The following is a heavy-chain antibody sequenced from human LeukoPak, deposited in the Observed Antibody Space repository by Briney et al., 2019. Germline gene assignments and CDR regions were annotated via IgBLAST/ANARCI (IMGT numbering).Heavy chain of an antibody. CDR3: ARVTYSSYYYGMDV. J-gene: IGHJ6*02. CDR1: GYTFTSYD. Sequence: HGASVKVSCKASGYTFTSYDINWVRQATGQGLEWMGWMNPNSGNTGYAQKFQGRVTMTRNTSISTAYMELSSLRSEDTAVYYCARVTYSSYYYGMDVWGQGTTVTVSS. D-gene: IGHD2-15*01. V-gene: IGHV1-8*01. CDR2: MNPNSGNT.